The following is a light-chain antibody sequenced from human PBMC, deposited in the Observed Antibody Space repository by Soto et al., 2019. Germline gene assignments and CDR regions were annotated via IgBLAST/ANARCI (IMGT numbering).Light chain of an antibody. CDR3: NSYTTANTYV. CDR2: EVS. J-gene: IGLJ1*01. CDR1: SSDVGSYNR. V-gene: IGLV2-18*02. Sequence: QSVLTQHPSVSGSPGQSGAISCTGTSSDVGSYNRVSWYQQPPGTAPKLMIYEVSNRPSGVPDRFSGSKSGNTASLTISGLQAEDEADYYCNSYTTANTYVFGTGTKVTVL.